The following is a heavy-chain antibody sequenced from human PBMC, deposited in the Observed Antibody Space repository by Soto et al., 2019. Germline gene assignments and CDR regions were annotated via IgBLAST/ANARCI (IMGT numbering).Heavy chain of an antibody. CDR1: GDSISSTNNY. Sequence: SETLSLTCTVSGDSISSTNNYWSWIRQPPGEGLEWIGFISYSGTTSYSPSLKSRVAISLDTSKNQFSLSLSSVTAADTAGYYCARGRGYSYGLDPWGQGTLVTVS. V-gene: IGHV4-30-4*01. D-gene: IGHD5-18*01. CDR2: ISYSGTT. CDR3: ARGRGYSYGLDP. J-gene: IGHJ4*02.